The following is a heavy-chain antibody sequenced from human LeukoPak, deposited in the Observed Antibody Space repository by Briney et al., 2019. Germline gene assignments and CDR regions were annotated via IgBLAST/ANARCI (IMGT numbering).Heavy chain of an antibody. Sequence: SETLSLTCTVSGGSISTYYWSWIRQPAGKGLEWIGRIYTSGNSNYNTPLKSRVTMSVDTSKNQFSLKLSSVTAADTAVYYCARENEPAARSFDYWGQGTLVTVSS. CDR1: GGSISTYY. D-gene: IGHD6-6*01. V-gene: IGHV4-4*07. J-gene: IGHJ4*02. CDR2: IYTSGNS. CDR3: ARENEPAARSFDY.